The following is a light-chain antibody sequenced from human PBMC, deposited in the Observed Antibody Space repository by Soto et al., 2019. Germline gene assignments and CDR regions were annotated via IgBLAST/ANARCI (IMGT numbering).Light chain of an antibody. V-gene: IGKV3-15*01. CDR3: QQYNNWPLT. CDR1: HSMSNSN. CDR2: GAS. J-gene: IGKJ4*01. Sequence: EIVLTQSPGTLSLSPGDRATLSCRASHSMSNSNLAWYQHKPGQAPRLLIYGASTRATGIPARFSGSGSGTEFTLTISSLQSEDFAVYYCQQYNNWPLTFGGGTKVDIK.